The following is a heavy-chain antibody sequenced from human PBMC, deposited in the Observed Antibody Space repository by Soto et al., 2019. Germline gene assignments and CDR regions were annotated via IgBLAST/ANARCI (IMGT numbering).Heavy chain of an antibody. CDR1: GASIRSTDYY. CDR3: VWTAREGAVAPHWFDR. J-gene: IGHJ5*02. V-gene: IGHV4-30-4*01. CDR2: VYYTGST. Sequence: SETLSLTCTVSGASIRSTDYYWSWIRQAPGKGLEWIGYVYYTGSTYYNPSLMSRLTISVDTSKNQFSLKLTSVTAAETAVYYCVWTAREGAVAPHWFDRWGHGTQVTVSS. D-gene: IGHD2-21*02.